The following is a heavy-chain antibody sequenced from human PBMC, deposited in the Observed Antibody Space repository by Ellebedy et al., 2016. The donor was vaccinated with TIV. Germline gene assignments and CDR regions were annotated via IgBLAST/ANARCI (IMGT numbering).Heavy chain of an antibody. J-gene: IGHJ4*02. Sequence: GESLKISCAASGFTVSSNYMNWVRQAPGKGLEWVSVLYSGADGGDTYYADSVKGRFTISRDNSTNTLYLQMNSLRAEDTAVYYCARDAADSGGKFDYWGQGALVTVSS. CDR3: ARDAADSGGKFDY. V-gene: IGHV3-53*01. CDR2: LYSGADGGDT. D-gene: IGHD4-23*01. CDR1: GFTVSSNY.